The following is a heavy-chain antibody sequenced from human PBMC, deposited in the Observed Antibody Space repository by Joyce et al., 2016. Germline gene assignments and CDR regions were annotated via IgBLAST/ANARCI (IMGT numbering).Heavy chain of an antibody. J-gene: IGHJ4*02. CDR2: IANDGNKK. CDR3: AKRYDYVDY. V-gene: IGHV3-30*18. Sequence: QVQLVASGGGVVQPGRSLRLSCAASGFTFSNYGMHGVRQAPGKGLEWLAVIANDGNKKYYADSVKGRFTISRDNSKNTLYLQMNSLRAEDTAVYYCAKRYDYVDYWGQGTLVTVSS. CDR1: GFTFSNYG. D-gene: IGHD3-16*01.